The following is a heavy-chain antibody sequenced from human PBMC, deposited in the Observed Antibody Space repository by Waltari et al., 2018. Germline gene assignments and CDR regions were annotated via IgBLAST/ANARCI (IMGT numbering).Heavy chain of an antibody. CDR1: GFNLNYAW. D-gene: IGHD3-10*01. Sequence: EVQLVESGGGLVNPGGSLRLSCVPSGFNLNYAWMRWFRQATGKGLEVVGLSKSKTSGGAADYAAPVKGRFTISRDDSQNTVFLRMNNLKTEDTAVYFCVADISELGRGEFDYWAQGTLVNVSS. CDR2: SKSKTSGGAA. V-gene: IGHV3-15*01. J-gene: IGHJ4*02. CDR3: VADISELGRGEFDY.